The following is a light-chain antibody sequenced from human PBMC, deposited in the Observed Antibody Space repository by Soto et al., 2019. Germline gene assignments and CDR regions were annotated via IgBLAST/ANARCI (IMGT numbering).Light chain of an antibody. CDR1: QSVSSTY. CDR3: QQYGSSPRT. Sequence: EIVLTQSPGTLSLSPGESATLSCRASQSVSSTYLAWYQQKPGQAPRLLIYDLSRRTTGIPDRFSASGSRPDFTLTSSRLEPEDFAVYYCQQYGSSPRTFGRGTKLEI. J-gene: IGKJ2*02. V-gene: IGKV3-20*01. CDR2: DLS.